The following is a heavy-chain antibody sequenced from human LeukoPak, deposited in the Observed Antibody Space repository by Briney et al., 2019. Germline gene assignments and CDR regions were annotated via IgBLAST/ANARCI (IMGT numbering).Heavy chain of an antibody. CDR1: GGSISSYY. V-gene: IGHV4-59*08. CDR3: ARHNLWFGEFDY. CDR2: IYYSGST. J-gene: IGHJ4*02. D-gene: IGHD3-10*01. Sequence: SEALSLTCTVSGGSISSYYWSWIRQPPGKGLEWIGYIYYSGSTNYNPSLKSRVTISVDTSKNQFSLKLSSVTAADTAVYYCARHNLWFGEFDYWGQGTLVTVSS.